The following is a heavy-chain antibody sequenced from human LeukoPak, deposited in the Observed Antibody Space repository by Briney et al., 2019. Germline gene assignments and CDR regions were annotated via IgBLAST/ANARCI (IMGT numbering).Heavy chain of an antibody. CDR2: ISSSCGTI. Sequence: SGGSLRLSCAASGFTFSAYNMNWVRQAPGKGLEWFSYISSSCGTIYYADSVKGRFTISRDNAKNSLYLQMNSLRDEDTAVYYCARDMTFCSGGSCYSLGFDIWGQGTMVTVSS. CDR3: ARDMTFCSGGSCYSLGFDI. V-gene: IGHV3-48*02. D-gene: IGHD2-15*01. CDR1: GFTFSAYN. J-gene: IGHJ3*02.